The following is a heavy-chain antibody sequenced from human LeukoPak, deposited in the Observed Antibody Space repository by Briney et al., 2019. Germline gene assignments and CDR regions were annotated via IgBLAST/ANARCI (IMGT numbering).Heavy chain of an antibody. CDR1: GYTFTGYY. CDR2: INPNSGGT. J-gene: IGHJ2*01. CDR3: ARDSSIVVVPAAMHFDL. Sequence: ASVKVSCKASGYTFTGYYMHWVRQAPGQGLEWMGWINPNSGGTNYAQKFQGRVTMTGDTSISTAYMELSRLRSDDTAVYYCARDSSIVVVPAAMHFDLWGRGNLVTVSS. V-gene: IGHV1-2*02. D-gene: IGHD2-2*01.